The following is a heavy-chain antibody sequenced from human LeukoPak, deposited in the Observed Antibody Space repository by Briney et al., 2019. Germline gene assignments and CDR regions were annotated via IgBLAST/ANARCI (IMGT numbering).Heavy chain of an antibody. CDR3: ARDHDSSRYYSGY. D-gene: IGHD3-22*01. CDR2: IYSGGST. J-gene: IGHJ4*02. Sequence: PGGSLRLSCAASGFTVSSNYMSWVRQAPGKGLEWVSVIYSGGSTYYADSVKGRFTISRDNSKNTLYLQMNSLRAEDTAVYYCARDHDSSRYYSGYWGQGTLVTVSS. CDR1: GFTVSSNY. V-gene: IGHV3-66*02.